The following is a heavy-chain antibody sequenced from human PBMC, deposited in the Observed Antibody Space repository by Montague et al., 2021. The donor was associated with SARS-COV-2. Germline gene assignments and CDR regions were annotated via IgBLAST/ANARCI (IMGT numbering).Heavy chain of an antibody. CDR2: IYYSGST. V-gene: IGHV4-39*01. J-gene: IGHJ2*01. Sequence: SETLSLTCIVSGGSISSSYYWGWFRQPPGKGLEWIGSIYYSGSTYYNPSLNSRLTISVDTSKNQFSLMLSSVIAADPAVYYWARLDRDITIFGVFRGYFDLWGRGTLVPVSS. CDR1: GGSISSSYY. CDR3: ARLDRDITIFGVFRGYFDL. D-gene: IGHD3-3*01.